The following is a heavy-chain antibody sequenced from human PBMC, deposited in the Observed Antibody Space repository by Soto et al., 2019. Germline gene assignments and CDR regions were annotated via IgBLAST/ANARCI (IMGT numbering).Heavy chain of an antibody. D-gene: IGHD2-2*01. CDR3: VRAIVVVPDERRGYYYYGMDV. CDR2: IIPIFGTA. CDR1: GGTFSSYA. J-gene: IGHJ6*02. Sequence: ASVKVSCKASGGTFSSYAISWVRQAPGQGLEWMGGIIPIFGTANYAQKFQGRVTITADESTSTAYMELSSLRSEDTAVYYCVRAIVVVPDERRGYYYYGMDVWGQGTTVTVSS. V-gene: IGHV1-69*13.